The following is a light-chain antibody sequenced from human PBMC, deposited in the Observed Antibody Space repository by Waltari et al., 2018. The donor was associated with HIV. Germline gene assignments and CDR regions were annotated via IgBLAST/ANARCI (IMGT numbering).Light chain of an antibody. Sequence: DIQVTQSPSFVSASVGDKITITCRATQGVSHRLAWYQQRPAGAPHLLIYDASRLQDGVPSRFSGTGSGTYFTLTISDLQPEDFAMYYCQQANSFPHTFGGGTRV. J-gene: IGKJ4*01. CDR2: DAS. V-gene: IGKV1-12*01. CDR3: QQANSFPHT. CDR1: QGVSHR.